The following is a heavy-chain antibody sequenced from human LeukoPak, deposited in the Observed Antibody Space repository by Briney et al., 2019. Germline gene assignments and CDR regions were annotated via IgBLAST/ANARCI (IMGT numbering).Heavy chain of an antibody. D-gene: IGHD3-16*01. Sequence: GGSLRLSCAASGFTFTSYAMSWVRQAPGKGPEWVSAFSNSGRTYYADSVRGRFTISGDNSKSLLFLQMNNLRDDDTAIYYCVKEATAKGFGDFWGRGTLVTVSS. CDR3: VKEATAKGFGDF. CDR2: FSNSGRT. V-gene: IGHV3-23*01. J-gene: IGHJ4*02. CDR1: GFTFTSYA.